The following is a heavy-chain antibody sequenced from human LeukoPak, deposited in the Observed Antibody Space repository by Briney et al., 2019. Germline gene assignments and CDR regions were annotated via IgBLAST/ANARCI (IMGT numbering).Heavy chain of an antibody. CDR2: INPSCGST. CDR1: GYAFTSYY. Sequence: GASVKVSCKASGYAFTSYYMHWVRQAPGQGLEWMGIINPSCGSTSYAQKFQGRVTKNRDTSTSTVYMELSSLRSEDTAVYYCAREDSGWQTDYWGQGTLVTVSS. D-gene: IGHD6-19*01. V-gene: IGHV1-46*03. J-gene: IGHJ4*02. CDR3: AREDSGWQTDY.